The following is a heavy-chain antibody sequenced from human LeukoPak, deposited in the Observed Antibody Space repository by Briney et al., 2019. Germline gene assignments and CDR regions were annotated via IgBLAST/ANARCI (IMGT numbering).Heavy chain of an antibody. CDR1: GGSINTGDYY. J-gene: IGHJ4*02. D-gene: IGHD5-12*01. Sequence: SETLSLTCTVSGGSINTGDYYWTWIRQPPGKGLEWIGSLFYTGNTYYNPSLKTRVTISIDTSKNQFSLKLSSVTAADTAVYYCARENIVPTRDFDYWGQGTLVTVSS. CDR2: LFYTGNT. V-gene: IGHV4-39*07. CDR3: ARENIVPTRDFDY.